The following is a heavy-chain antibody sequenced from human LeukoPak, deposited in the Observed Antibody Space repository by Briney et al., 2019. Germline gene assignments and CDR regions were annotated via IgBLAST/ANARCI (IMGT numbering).Heavy chain of an antibody. Sequence: SETLSLTCTVSGGSVSSYYWSWIRQPPGKGLEWIGYIYYSGSTNYNPSLKSRVTISVDTSKNQFSLKLSSVTAADTAVYYCARVGYDILTGHRLYYYHYMDVWGKGTTVTVSS. J-gene: IGHJ6*03. CDR2: IYYSGST. CDR3: ARVGYDILTGHRLYYYHYMDV. V-gene: IGHV4-59*02. CDR1: GGSVSSYY. D-gene: IGHD3-9*01.